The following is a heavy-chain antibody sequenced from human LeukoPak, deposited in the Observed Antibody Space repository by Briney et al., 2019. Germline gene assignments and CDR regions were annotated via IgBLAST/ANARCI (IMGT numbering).Heavy chain of an antibody. CDR3: VKGVLSSSWDYFDY. CDR1: GFTFDDYV. CDR2: ISWNSGSI. J-gene: IGHJ4*02. D-gene: IGHD6-13*01. V-gene: IGHV3-9*01. Sequence: PGGSLRLSCAASGFTFDDYVMHWVRQAPGKGLEWVSGISWNSGSIGYADSVKGRFTISRDNAKNSLSLQMNSLRPEDTALYYCVKGVLSSSWDYFDYWGQGTLVTVSS.